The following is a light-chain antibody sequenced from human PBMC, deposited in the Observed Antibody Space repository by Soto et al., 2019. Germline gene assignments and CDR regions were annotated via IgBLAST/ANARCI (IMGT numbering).Light chain of an antibody. V-gene: IGKV1-5*03. J-gene: IGKJ1*01. CDR1: QTISTW. CDR2: KAS. Sequence: DSQITQSPSTLSASVGDRVTLTCRASQTISTWLAWYQQKPGRAPKLLIYKASSLESGVPSRFSGSGYGTEFTLTISSLQPDDFATYYCQQYNSYWTFGQGTKVDI. CDR3: QQYNSYWT.